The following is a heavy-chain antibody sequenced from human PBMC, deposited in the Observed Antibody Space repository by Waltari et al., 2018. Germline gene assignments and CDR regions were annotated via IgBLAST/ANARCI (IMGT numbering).Heavy chain of an antibody. CDR2: IYYSGST. CDR1: GGSISSGGHY. CDR3: ARVGLYSSDFDY. J-gene: IGHJ4*02. Sequence: QVQLQESGPGLVKPSQTLSLTCTVSGGSISSGGHYWSWTRQHPGKGLEWIGYIYYSGSTRYNPSLKSRVTISVDTSKNQFSLKLSSVTAADTAVYFCARVGLYSSDFDYWGQGTLVTVSS. D-gene: IGHD6-25*01. V-gene: IGHV4-31*03.